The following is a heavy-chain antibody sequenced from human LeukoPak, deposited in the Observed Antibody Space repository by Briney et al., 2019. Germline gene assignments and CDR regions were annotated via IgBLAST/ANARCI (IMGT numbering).Heavy chain of an antibody. D-gene: IGHD1-26*01. Sequence: SETLSLTCTVSGGSVAGNYGSWIRQSPEKGLEWIGFVYSGTNTYNPSLRGRVTISEDTSKNQFSLKLTSVTAADTAVYYCAKGGQWDLLLAWGHGTLVSVSA. CDR3: AKGGQWDLLLA. J-gene: IGHJ5*01. CDR1: GGSVAGNY. CDR2: VYSGTN. V-gene: IGHV4-59*02.